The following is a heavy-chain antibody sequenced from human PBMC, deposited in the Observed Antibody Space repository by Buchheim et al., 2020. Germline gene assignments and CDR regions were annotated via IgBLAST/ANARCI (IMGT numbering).Heavy chain of an antibody. D-gene: IGHD3-3*01. CDR2: ISSSSSYT. Sequence: QVQLVESGGGLVKPGGSLRLSCAASGFTFSDYYMSWIRQAPGKGLEWVSYISSSSSYTNYADSVKGRFTISRDNAKNSLYLQMNSRRAEDTAVYYCAVGEFWSGYPTELDFDYWGQGTL. J-gene: IGHJ4*02. V-gene: IGHV3-11*06. CDR3: AVGEFWSGYPTELDFDY. CDR1: GFTFSDYY.